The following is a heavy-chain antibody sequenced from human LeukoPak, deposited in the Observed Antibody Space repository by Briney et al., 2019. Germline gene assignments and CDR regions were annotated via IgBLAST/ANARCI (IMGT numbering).Heavy chain of an antibody. Sequence: PSETLSLTCSVSGAAISRYYWSWIRQSPGRGLEWLGYLSYVGITKYNPSLKSRVTIPLDTSGNQFSLKLSSVTAADTAVYYCASSPDFWSGYFWYWGQGTLVTVSS. D-gene: IGHD3-3*01. J-gene: IGHJ4*02. CDR2: LSYVGIT. CDR3: ASSPDFWSGYFWY. V-gene: IGHV4-59*01. CDR1: GAAISRYY.